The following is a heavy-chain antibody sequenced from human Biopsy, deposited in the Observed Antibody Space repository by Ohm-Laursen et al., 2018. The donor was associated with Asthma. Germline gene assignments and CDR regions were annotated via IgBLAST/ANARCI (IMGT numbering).Heavy chain of an antibody. Sequence: SLRLSCAASGFTFSSYGMHWVRQAPGKGLEWVAVIWYDGSNKYYADSVKGRFTISRDNSKNTLYLQMNSLRAEDTAVYYCARKARHGDYDFDYWGQGTLVTVSS. CDR2: IWYDGSNK. V-gene: IGHV3-33*01. J-gene: IGHJ4*02. CDR3: ARKARHGDYDFDY. D-gene: IGHD4-17*01. CDR1: GFTFSSYG.